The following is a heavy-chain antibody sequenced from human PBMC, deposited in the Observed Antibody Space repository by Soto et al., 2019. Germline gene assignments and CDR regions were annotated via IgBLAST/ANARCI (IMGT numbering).Heavy chain of an antibody. CDR3: ARESRSLVCDY. Sequence: GGSLRLSCAASGFTFSDYYMIWIRQAPGKGLEWVSYISSSGTTIYHADSVKGRFTISRDNAKNSLFLQMNSLRAEDTAVYYCARESRSLVCDYWGQGTLVTVSS. CDR1: GFTFSDYY. D-gene: IGHD3-16*02. CDR2: ISSSGTTI. J-gene: IGHJ4*02. V-gene: IGHV3-11*04.